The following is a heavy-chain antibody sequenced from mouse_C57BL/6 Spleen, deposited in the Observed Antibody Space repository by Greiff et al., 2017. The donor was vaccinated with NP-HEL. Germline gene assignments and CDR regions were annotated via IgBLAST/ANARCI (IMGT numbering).Heavy chain of an antibody. CDR3: ARDLGDGYPAWFAY. D-gene: IGHD2-3*01. CDR1: GFTFSSYA. J-gene: IGHJ3*01. Sequence: EVQRVESGGGLVKPGGSLKLSCAASGFTFSSYAMSWVRQTPEKRLEWVATISDGGSYTYYPDNVKGRFTISRDNAKNNLYLQMSHLKSEDTAMYYCARDLGDGYPAWFAYWGQGTLVTVSA. CDR2: ISDGGSYT. V-gene: IGHV5-4*01.